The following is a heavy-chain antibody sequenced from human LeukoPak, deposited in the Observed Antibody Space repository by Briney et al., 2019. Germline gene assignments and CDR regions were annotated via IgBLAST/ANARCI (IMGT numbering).Heavy chain of an antibody. V-gene: IGHV1-69*06. CDR1: GGTFSSYA. Sequence: ASVKVSCKASGGTFSSYAISWVRQAPGQGLEWMGGIIPIFGTANYAQKFQGRVTITADKSTSTAYMELSSLRSEDTAVYYCARSDDSGYSYGGPDGYWGQGTLVTVSS. J-gene: IGHJ4*02. D-gene: IGHD5-18*01. CDR2: IIPIFGTA. CDR3: ARSDDSGYSYGGPDGY.